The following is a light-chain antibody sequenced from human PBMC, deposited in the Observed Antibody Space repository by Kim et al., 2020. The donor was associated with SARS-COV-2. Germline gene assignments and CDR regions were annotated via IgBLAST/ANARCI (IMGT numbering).Light chain of an antibody. J-gene: IGKJ3*01. CDR1: QGISSH. CDR2: AAS. V-gene: IGKV1-39*01. CDR3: QQSYITPFT. Sequence: ASVGDRVTITCRTTQGISSHLNWYQPKPGRAPKLLISAASTLQGGVPSRFSGSGSETDFTLTISSLQPEDFATYFCQQSYITPFTFGPGTKVDIK.